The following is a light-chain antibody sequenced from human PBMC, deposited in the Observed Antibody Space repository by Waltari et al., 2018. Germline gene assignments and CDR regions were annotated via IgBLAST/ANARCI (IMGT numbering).Light chain of an antibody. Sequence: QSALTQPASVSGSPGQSITISCTGTSSDIASYNYVSWYQQYPGEAPKLIIYDVTSRPSGVSSRFSRSKSGHTAFLTISGLQAEDEADFFCSSYTTSWTYVFGTGPTVNVL. CDR1: SSDIASYNY. CDR2: DVT. J-gene: IGLJ1*01. V-gene: IGLV2-14*03. CDR3: SSYTTSWTYV.